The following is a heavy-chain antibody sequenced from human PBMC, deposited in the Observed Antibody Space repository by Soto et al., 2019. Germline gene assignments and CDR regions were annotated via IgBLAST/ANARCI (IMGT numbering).Heavy chain of an antibody. CDR3: ARDRWYQLRSQQQLVHDAFDI. CDR2: ISYDGSNK. CDR1: GFTFSSYA. V-gene: IGHV3-30-3*01. J-gene: IGHJ3*02. D-gene: IGHD6-6*01. Sequence: QVQLVESGGGVVQPGRSLRLSCAASGFTFSSYAMHWVRQAPGKGLEWVAVISYDGSNKYYADSVKGRFTISRDNSKNTVYLQMNSLRAEDTAVYYCARDRWYQLRSQQQLVHDAFDIWGQGTMVTVSS.